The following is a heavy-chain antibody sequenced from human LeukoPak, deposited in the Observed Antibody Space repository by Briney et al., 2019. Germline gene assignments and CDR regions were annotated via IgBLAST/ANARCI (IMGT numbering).Heavy chain of an antibody. CDR1: GYTLTELS. Sequence: ASVKVSCKVSGYTLTELSMHWVRQAPGKGLGWMGGFDPEDGETIYAQKFQGRVTMTEDTSTDTAYMELSSLRSEDTAVYYCATSPYYYDSSGYQRWIDYWGQGTLVTVSS. CDR2: FDPEDGET. J-gene: IGHJ4*02. V-gene: IGHV1-24*01. D-gene: IGHD3-22*01. CDR3: ATSPYYYDSSGYQRWIDY.